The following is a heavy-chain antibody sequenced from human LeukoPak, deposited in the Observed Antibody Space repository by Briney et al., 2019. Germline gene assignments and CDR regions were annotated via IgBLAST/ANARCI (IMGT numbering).Heavy chain of an antibody. V-gene: IGHV4-59*01. CDR3: ARDSYGDLNSFDY. CDR1: GGSISSYY. CDR2: IYYSGST. Sequence: PSETLSLTCTVSGGSISSYYWSWIRQPPGKGLEWIGYIYYSGSTNYNPSLKSRVTISVDTSKNQFSLKLSSVTAADTAVYYCARDSYGDLNSFDYWGQGTLVTVSS. D-gene: IGHD4-17*01. J-gene: IGHJ4*02.